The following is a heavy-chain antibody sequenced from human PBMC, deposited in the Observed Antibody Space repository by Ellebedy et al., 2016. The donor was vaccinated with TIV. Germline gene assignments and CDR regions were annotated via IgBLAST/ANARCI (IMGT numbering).Heavy chain of an antibody. V-gene: IGHV3-7*01. Sequence: PGGSLRLSCEASGFNSRSYWMSWVRQAPGKGLEWVANIYQDGSEQYYVDSVKGRFTISRDNARNSVYLQMNSLRAEDTAVYYCARRGSYGDYSVRVNSWFDLWGQGTLVTVSS. D-gene: IGHD4-17*01. J-gene: IGHJ5*02. CDR3: ARRGSYGDYSVRVNSWFDL. CDR2: IYQDGSEQ. CDR1: GFNSRSYW.